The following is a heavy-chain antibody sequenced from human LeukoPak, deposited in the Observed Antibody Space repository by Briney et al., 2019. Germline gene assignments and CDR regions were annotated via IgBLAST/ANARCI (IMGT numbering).Heavy chain of an antibody. J-gene: IGHJ6*03. V-gene: IGHV4-59*01. D-gene: IGHD5-12*01. CDR2: MHYSGSS. Sequence: SETLSLTCTVSGGSISTFYWSWIRQPPGKGLDWIGYMHYSGSSNYNPSLESRVTISLDTSKNQVSLKLTSATPADSAMYYCARAHRGYDYELYYYYYYMDVWGKGTTVTVSS. CDR1: GGSISTFY. CDR3: ARAHRGYDYELYYYYYYMDV.